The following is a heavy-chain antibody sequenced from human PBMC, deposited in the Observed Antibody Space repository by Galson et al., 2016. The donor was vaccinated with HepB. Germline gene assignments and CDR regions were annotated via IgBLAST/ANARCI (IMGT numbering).Heavy chain of an antibody. D-gene: IGHD3-3*01. CDR1: GFTFSSYA. V-gene: IGHV3-30*04. CDR2: MSDDASNI. J-gene: IGHJ5*02. Sequence: SLRLSCAASGFTFSSYAMHWVRQVPGKGLEWVAVMSDDASNIEYADSVKGRFTISRDYSKNTVYLQMNNLRAEDTAVYYCARGFDSFGVLSGDWFDPWGQGTLVTVSS. CDR3: ARGFDSFGVLSGDWFDP.